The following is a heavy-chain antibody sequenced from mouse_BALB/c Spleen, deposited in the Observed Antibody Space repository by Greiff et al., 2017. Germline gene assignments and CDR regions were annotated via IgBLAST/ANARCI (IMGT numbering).Heavy chain of an antibody. CDR3: ARGYGNRYYYAMDY. CDR2: ISYSGST. V-gene: IGHV3-8*02. J-gene: IGHJ4*01. Sequence: EVKLVESGPSLVKPSQTLSLTCSVTGDSITSGYWNWIRKFPGNKLEYMGYISYSGSTYYNPSLKSRISITRDTSKNQYYLQLNSVTTEDTATYYCARGYGNRYYYAMDYWGQGTSVTVSS. CDR1: GDSITSGY. D-gene: IGHD2-1*01.